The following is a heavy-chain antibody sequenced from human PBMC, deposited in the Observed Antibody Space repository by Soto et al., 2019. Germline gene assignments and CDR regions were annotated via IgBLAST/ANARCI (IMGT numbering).Heavy chain of an antibody. CDR3: AKAVLVPAAMSGPYNWFVP. D-gene: IGHD2-2*01. CDR1: GFTFSSYA. CDR2: ISGSGGST. Sequence: GGSLRLSCAASGFTFSSYAMSWVRQAPGKGLEWVSAISGSGGSTYYADSVKGRFTISRDNYKNTLYLQMNSLRAEDTAVYYCAKAVLVPAAMSGPYNWFVPWGQGTLVTVSS. J-gene: IGHJ5*02. V-gene: IGHV3-23*01.